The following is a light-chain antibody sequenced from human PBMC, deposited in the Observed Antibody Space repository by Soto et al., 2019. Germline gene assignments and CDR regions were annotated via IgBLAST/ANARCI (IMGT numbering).Light chain of an antibody. CDR3: HQYGRSPWT. CDR1: QSVSSSY. V-gene: IGKV3-20*01. J-gene: IGKJ1*01. CDR2: GAS. Sequence: EIVLTQSPGTLSLSPGERATLSCRASQSVSSSYLAWYQQKPGQAPRLLFFGASNRATAIPDRFSGSGSGTDFTLTISRVEPEDFAVYYCHQYGRSPWTLGQGTKVDI.